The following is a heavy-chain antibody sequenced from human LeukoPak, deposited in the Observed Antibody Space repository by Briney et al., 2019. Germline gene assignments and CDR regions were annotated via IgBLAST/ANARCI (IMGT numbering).Heavy chain of an antibody. V-gene: IGHV4-39*07. J-gene: IGHJ4*02. CDR1: GGSISSYY. D-gene: IGHD2-21*01. CDR2: IYYSGST. CDR3: ARSWWLFLPRLDY. Sequence: SETLSLTCTVSGGSISSYYWSWIRQPPGKGLEWIGSIYYSGSTYYNPSLKSRVTISVDTSKNEFSLKLSSVTAADTAVYYCARSWWLFLPRLDYWGQGTLVTVSS.